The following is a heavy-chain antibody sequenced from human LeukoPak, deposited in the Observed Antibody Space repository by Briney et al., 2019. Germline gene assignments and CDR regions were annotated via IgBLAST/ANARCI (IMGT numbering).Heavy chain of an antibody. CDR3: ARDLGNAFDI. D-gene: IGHD3-16*01. CDR1: AGSISSYY. J-gene: IGHJ3*02. V-gene: IGHV4-59*01. Sequence: SETLSLTCTVSAGSISSYYWSWIRQPPGKGLEWIGYIYYSGSTNYNPSLKSRVTISVDTSKNQFSLKLSSVTAADTAVYYCARDLGNAFDIWGQGTMVTVSS. CDR2: IYYSGST.